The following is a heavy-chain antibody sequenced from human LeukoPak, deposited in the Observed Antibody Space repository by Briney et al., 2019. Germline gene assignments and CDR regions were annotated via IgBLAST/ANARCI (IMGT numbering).Heavy chain of an antibody. J-gene: IGHJ4*02. CDR2: ISGNGGST. D-gene: IGHD2-2*01. CDR3: AKVVFRVVVPAIFDY. V-gene: IGHV3-23*01. Sequence: GGSLRLSCAASGFTFSSYAMSWVRQAPGKGLEWVSAISGNGGSTYYADSVKGRFTISRDNSKNTLYLQMNSLRAEDTAVYYCAKVVFRVVVPAIFDYWGQGTLVTVSS. CDR1: GFTFSSYA.